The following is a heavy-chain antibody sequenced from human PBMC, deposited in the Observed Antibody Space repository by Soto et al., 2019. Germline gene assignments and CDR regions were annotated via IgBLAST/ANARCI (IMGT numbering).Heavy chain of an antibody. D-gene: IGHD3-22*01. CDR1: GFTFSSYT. J-gene: IGHJ4*02. CDR2: ISISGTYV. CDR3: ARIPDSTTYYYGGLDY. V-gene: IGHV3-21*01. Sequence: EVQLVESGGGLVQPGGSLRLSCTASGFTFSSYTMNWVRQAPGKGLEWVSSISISGTYVYYADSLKGRFTISRDDARNSLYLQMNSLRAEDSAVYYCARIPDSTTYYYGGLDYWGQGTLVTVSS.